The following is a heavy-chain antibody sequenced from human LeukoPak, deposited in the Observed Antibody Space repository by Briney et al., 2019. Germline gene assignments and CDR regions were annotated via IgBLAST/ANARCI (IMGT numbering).Heavy chain of an antibody. CDR2: ISAYNGNT. CDR1: GYTFTSYG. Sequence: ASVKVSCKASGYTFTSYGISWVRHAPGQGLEWMGWISAYNGNTNYAQKLQGRVTMTTGTSTSTAYMELRSLRSDDTAVYYCARDGGVNYGDYAPDYWGQGNLVTVSS. D-gene: IGHD4-17*01. J-gene: IGHJ4*02. CDR3: ARDGGVNYGDYAPDY. V-gene: IGHV1-18*01.